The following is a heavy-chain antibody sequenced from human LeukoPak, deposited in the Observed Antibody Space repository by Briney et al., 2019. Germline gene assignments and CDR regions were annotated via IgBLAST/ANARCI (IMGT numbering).Heavy chain of an antibody. V-gene: IGHV1-2*02. CDR2: INPNSGGT. Sequence: ASVKVSCKASGYIFTAYYMHWVRQAPGQGLEWMGWINPNSGGTNYAQKFQGRVTMTRDTSISTAYMELSRLRSDDTAVYYCARESVVATIVDYWGQGTLVTVSS. CDR3: ARESVVATIVDY. D-gene: IGHD5-12*01. J-gene: IGHJ4*02. CDR1: GYIFTAYY.